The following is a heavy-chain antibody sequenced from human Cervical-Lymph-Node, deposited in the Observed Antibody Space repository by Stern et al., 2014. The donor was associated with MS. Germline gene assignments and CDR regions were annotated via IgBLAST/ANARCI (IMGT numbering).Heavy chain of an antibody. D-gene: IGHD5-18*01. CDR2: IYLGGGT. V-gene: IGHV3-53*01. Sequence: EVQLEESGGGLIQPGGSLRLSCAASGFTVSTNYMTWVRQAPGKGLEWVSGIYLGGGTYNQEHTKGRFTISRDNSRNTLYLQMNSLRAEDTAIYYCARGQYSKYFFDFWGQGTLVTVSS. CDR3: ARGQYSKYFFDF. CDR1: GFTVSTNY. J-gene: IGHJ4*02.